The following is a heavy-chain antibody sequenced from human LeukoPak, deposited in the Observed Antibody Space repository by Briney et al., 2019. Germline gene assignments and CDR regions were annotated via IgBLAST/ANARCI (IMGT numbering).Heavy chain of an antibody. CDR3: ARVGAVADYYYGMEV. CDR2: INPNSGGT. D-gene: IGHD6-19*01. V-gene: IGHV1-2*02. Sequence: ASVKVSCKASGYTFTGYYMHWARQAPGQGLEWMGWINPNSGGTNYAQKFQGRVTMTRDTSISTAYMELSRLRSDDTAVYYCARVGAVADYYYGMEVWGQGTTVTVSS. CDR1: GYTFTGYY. J-gene: IGHJ6*02.